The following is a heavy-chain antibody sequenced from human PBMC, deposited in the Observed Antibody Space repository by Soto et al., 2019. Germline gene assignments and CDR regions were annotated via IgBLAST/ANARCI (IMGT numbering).Heavy chain of an antibody. CDR3: AKDRAFNYFYGMDV. CDR2: VNTNGRST. D-gene: IGHD3-10*01. J-gene: IGHJ6*02. Sequence: PVGSLRLSCRASGLAFGNYAMNWVRQVPGRGLEWVAGVNTNGRSTYYADSVRGRFTISRDNSKITVYLQMNSLRAEDTAAYYCAKDRAFNYFYGMDVWGQGTTVTVSS. CDR1: GLAFGNYA. V-gene: IGHV3-23*01.